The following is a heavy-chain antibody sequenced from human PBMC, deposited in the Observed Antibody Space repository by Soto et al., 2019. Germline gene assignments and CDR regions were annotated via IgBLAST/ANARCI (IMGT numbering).Heavy chain of an antibody. D-gene: IGHD3-16*01. Sequence: EVQLVESGGGLVQPGGSLRLSCAASGFTFGPYWMTWVRQAPGKVLEWVAKIKPDGSEKYYVDSVKGRFTISRDNTKTSLYLQMNRLRAEDTAVYYCARPYTVAGSSYWCFDLWGRGTLVTVSS. CDR3: ARPYTVAGSSYWCFDL. J-gene: IGHJ2*01. V-gene: IGHV3-7*01. CDR2: IKPDGSEK. CDR1: GFTFGPYW.